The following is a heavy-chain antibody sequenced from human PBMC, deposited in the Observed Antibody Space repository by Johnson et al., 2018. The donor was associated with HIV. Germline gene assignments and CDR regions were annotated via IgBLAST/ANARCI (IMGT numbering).Heavy chain of an antibody. J-gene: IGHJ3*02. D-gene: IGHD6-13*01. V-gene: IGHV3-30*04. CDR3: ARGPGYGSSWYVNTDAFDI. CDR1: GFTFSSYA. Sequence: QMLLVESGGGVVQPGRSLRLSCAASGFTFSSYAMHWVRQAPGKGLEWVAVISYDGSNKYYADSVKGRFTISRDNSKNTLYLQRNSLRAEDTAIYYCARGPGYGSSWYVNTDAFDIWGQGTLVTVSS. CDR2: ISYDGSNK.